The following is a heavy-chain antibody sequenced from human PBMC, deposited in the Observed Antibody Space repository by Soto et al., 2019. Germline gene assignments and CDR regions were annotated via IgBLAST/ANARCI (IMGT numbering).Heavy chain of an antibody. CDR1: TYTLTNYN. J-gene: IGHJ5*02. D-gene: IGHD1-1*01. CDR3: ARVVAGTAWFDP. V-gene: IGHV1-46*01. Sequence: QVQLVQSGPEVEKPGASVTISCKASTYTLTNYNIHWVRQAPGQGLAWMGTISPSRGSASYAQHSLGRVTMTSDTATNPVYLELKRLASADSAVYYCARVVAGTAWFDPWGQGTPGTVSS. CDR2: ISPSRGSA.